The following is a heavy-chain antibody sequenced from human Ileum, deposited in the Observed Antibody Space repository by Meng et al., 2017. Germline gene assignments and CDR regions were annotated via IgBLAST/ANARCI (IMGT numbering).Heavy chain of an antibody. CDR1: GFTFSSYW. Sequence: GGSLRLSCAGPGFTFSSYWMHWVRQAPGKGLVWVSRIKYDGTSTNYADSVKGRFTISRDNAKNTLYLQMNSLRAEDRAVYYCARSLGWSGNSDYFDYWGQGTLVTVSS. J-gene: IGHJ4*02. CDR3: ARSLGWSGNSDYFDY. D-gene: IGHD4-23*01. CDR2: IKYDGTST. V-gene: IGHV3-74*01.